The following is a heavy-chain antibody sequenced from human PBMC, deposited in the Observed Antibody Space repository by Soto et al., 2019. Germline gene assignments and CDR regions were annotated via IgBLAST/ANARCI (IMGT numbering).Heavy chain of an antibody. J-gene: IGHJ4*02. Sequence: GGSLRLSCAASGFTFSDYYMSWIRQAPGKGLEWVSYISSSGSTIYYADSVKGRFTISRDNAKNSLYLQMNSLRAEDTAVYYCARVVVVAATSPYYFDYWGQGTLVTVSS. CDR2: ISSSGSTI. CDR1: GFTFSDYY. CDR3: ARVVVVAATSPYYFDY. D-gene: IGHD2-15*01. V-gene: IGHV3-11*01.